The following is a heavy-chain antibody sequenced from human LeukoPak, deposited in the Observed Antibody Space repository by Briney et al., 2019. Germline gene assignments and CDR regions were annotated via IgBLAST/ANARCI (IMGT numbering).Heavy chain of an antibody. D-gene: IGHD3-10*01. CDR2: MNPITGST. CDR1: GYTFSDYD. Sequence: ASVKVSCKASGYTFSDYDINWVRQAAGQGLEWMGWMNPITGSTGYVQKFRGRIIMTRDTSITTAFMELTSLTSDDTAIYYCARVRRFPTVWFDPWGQGTLVSVSS. CDR3: ARVRRFPTVWFDP. V-gene: IGHV1-8*01. J-gene: IGHJ5*02.